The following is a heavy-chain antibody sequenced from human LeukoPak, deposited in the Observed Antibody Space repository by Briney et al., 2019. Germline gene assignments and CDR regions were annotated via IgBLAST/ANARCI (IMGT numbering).Heavy chain of an antibody. J-gene: IGHJ3*02. V-gene: IGHV3-7*05. D-gene: IGHD3-16*01. Sequence: GGSLRLSCAASGCTFSRFCMNWVRQAPGGGREWVANIDQSGGRNNYVDSLKRRFTISRDNAKHSLFLEISSLRADDTAVYFCARDVEGGTFDIWGQGTTVTVSS. CDR3: ARDVEGGTFDI. CDR1: GCTFSRFC. CDR2: IDQSGGRN.